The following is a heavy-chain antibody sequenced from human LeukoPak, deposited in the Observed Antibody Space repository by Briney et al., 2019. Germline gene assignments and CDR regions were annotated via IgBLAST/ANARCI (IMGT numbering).Heavy chain of an antibody. Sequence: GASVKVSCKASGYTFTSYGITWVRRAPGQGLEWMGWISAYNGNTNYAQKLQGRVTMTTDTSTTTAYMELRSLRSDDTAVYYCARDRDYVWGSYRHTPEYWSQGTLVTVSS. J-gene: IGHJ4*02. V-gene: IGHV1-18*01. CDR1: GYTFTSYG. CDR3: ARDRDYVWGSYRHTPEY. CDR2: ISAYNGNT. D-gene: IGHD3-16*02.